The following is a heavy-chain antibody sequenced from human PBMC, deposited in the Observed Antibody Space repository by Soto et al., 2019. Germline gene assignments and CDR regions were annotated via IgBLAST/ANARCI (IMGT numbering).Heavy chain of an antibody. CDR3: ATASDDVLMVYAIDY. J-gene: IGHJ4*02. CDR1: GGSISSYY. CDR2: IYYSGST. V-gene: IGHV4-59*01. Sequence: SESLSLTCTVSGGSISSYYWSWIRQPPGKGLEWIGYIYYSGSTNYNPSLKSRVTISVDTSKNQFSLKLSSVTAADTAVYYCATASDDVLMVYAIDYWGQGTLVTVSS. D-gene: IGHD2-8*01.